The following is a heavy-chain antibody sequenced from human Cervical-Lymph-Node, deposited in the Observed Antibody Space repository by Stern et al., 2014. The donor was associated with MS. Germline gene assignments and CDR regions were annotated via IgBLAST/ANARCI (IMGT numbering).Heavy chain of an antibody. CDR3: ARDSQKWELLRAFDI. CDR2: IYHSGST. CDR1: GGSISSSNW. J-gene: IGHJ3*02. Sequence: QLQLQESGPGLVKPSGTLSLTCAVSGGSISSSNWWSWVRQPPGKGLEWIGEIYHSGSTNYNPSLKRRVTIAVDKSKNKFSLKLSAVTAADTAVYYCARDSQKWELLRAFDIWGQGTMVTVSS. V-gene: IGHV4-4*02. D-gene: IGHD1-26*01.